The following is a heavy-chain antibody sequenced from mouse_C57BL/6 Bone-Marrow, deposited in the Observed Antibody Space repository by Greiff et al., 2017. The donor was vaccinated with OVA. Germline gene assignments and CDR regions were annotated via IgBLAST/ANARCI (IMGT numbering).Heavy chain of an antibody. V-gene: IGHV14-3*01. CDR2: IDPANGNT. J-gene: IGHJ2*01. CDR1: GFNIKNTY. D-gene: IGHD2-10*02. Sequence: VQLQQPVAELVRPGASVKLSCTASGFNIKNTYMHWVKQRPEQGLEWIGRIDPANGNTKYAPKFQGKATLTVDTSSSTAYMQLSSLTSEDSAVYYCARSALVQYYFDYWGQGTTLTVSS. CDR3: ARSALVQYYFDY.